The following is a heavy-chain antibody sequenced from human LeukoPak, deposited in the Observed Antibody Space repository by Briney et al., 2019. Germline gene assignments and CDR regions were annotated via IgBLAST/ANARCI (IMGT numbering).Heavy chain of an antibody. J-gene: IGHJ4*02. CDR2: IYYSGST. V-gene: IGHV4-59*01. Sequence: PSETLSLTCTVSGGSISSYYWSWIRQPPGKGLVWIGYIYYSGSTNYNPSLKSRVTISVDTSKNQFSLELSSVTAADTAVYYCARQKYSSSHVDYWGQGTLVTVSS. CDR3: ARQKYSSSHVDY. CDR1: GGSISSYY. D-gene: IGHD6-13*01.